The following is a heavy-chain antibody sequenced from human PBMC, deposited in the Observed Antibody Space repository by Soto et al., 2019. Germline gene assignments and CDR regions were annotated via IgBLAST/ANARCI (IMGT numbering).Heavy chain of an antibody. V-gene: IGHV1-18*01. D-gene: IGHD5-12*01. CDR1: GYTFFTYD. CDR2: ISTYSGDT. Sequence: QVHLVQSGVEVKTPGASVKVSCQASGYTFFTYDISWVRQAPGQGLEWMGWISTYSGDTKYAQKFQGRVTMTTDTSTTTAYLELRSLRTDDTAVHYSASHHGPTTSENWFDPWGQGTLVTVSS. J-gene: IGHJ5*02. CDR3: ASHHGPTTSENWFDP.